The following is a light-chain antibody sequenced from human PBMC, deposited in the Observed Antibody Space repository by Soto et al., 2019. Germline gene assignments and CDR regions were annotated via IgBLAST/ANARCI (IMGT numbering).Light chain of an antibody. Sequence: QSVLTQPPSASGTPGQRVTISCSGSSSNIGINTVNWYQQFPGTAPKVLIYLNDQRPSGVPDRFSGSKSGTSASLAISGLQSEDEADYYCSVWDDSLNGVVFGGGTKLTV. V-gene: IGLV1-44*01. J-gene: IGLJ3*02. CDR1: SSNIGINT. CDR3: SVWDDSLNGVV. CDR2: LND.